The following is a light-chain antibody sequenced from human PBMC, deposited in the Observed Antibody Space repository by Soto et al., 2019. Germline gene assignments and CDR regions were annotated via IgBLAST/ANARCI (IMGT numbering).Light chain of an antibody. V-gene: IGKV3-11*01. CDR3: QQRSNWPIT. CDR2: DAS. Sequence: EIVLTQSPATLSLSPGERATLSCRASQSVSSYLAWYQQKPGQAPRLLIYDASNRATGIPARFSGSGSGTDFTLTIRSLESEDFAVYYCQQRSNWPITFGQGTRLEI. J-gene: IGKJ5*01. CDR1: QSVSSY.